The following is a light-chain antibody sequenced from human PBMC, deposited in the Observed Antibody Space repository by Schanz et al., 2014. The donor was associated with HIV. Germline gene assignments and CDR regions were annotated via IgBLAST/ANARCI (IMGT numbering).Light chain of an antibody. CDR1: QSVSSTY. V-gene: IGKV3-20*01. CDR3: QQCGSSPT. CDR2: GAS. J-gene: IGKJ1*01. Sequence: EIVLTQSPATLSLSPGERATLSCRASQSVSSTYLAWYQQKPGQAPRILIYGASNRATGIPDRFSGSGSGTDFTLTISRLEPEDFAVYYCQQCGSSPTFGQGTKVEIK.